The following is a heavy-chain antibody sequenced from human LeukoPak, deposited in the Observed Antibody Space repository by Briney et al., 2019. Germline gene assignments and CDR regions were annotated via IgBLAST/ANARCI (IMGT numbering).Heavy chain of an antibody. CDR1: GGSISSYY. J-gene: IGHJ4*02. CDR3: ARDYPITDY. Sequence: SKTLSLTCTVSGGSISSYYWSWIRQPPGKGLEWIGYIYYSGSTNYNPSLKSRVTISVDTSKNQFSLKLSSVTAADTAVYYCARDYPITDYWGQGTLVTVSS. CDR2: IYYSGST. V-gene: IGHV4-59*01. D-gene: IGHD3-10*01.